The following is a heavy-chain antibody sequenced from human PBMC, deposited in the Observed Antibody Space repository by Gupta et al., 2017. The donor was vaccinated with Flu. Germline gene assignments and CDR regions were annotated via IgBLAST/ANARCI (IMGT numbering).Heavy chain of an antibody. Sequence: QVELVQSGAEVKKPGSSVKVSCKASGDTFSNYGINWVRQAPGHGLEWMGGVIPIFGTTNYAQNFRGRVTITADKSTNTVYMELNRLRSEDTAVYYCARGVVAVTIRGYYFDYWGQGTPVTVSS. V-gene: IGHV1-69*06. J-gene: IGHJ4*02. CDR2: VIPIFGTT. CDR1: GDTFSNYG. D-gene: IGHD4-17*01. CDR3: ARGVVAVTIRGYYFDY.